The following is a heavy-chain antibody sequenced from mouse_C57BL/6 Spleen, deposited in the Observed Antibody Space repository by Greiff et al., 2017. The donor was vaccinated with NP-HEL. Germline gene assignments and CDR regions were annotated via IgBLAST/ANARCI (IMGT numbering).Heavy chain of an antibody. CDR3: TREDYYGSSYGDYYAMDY. D-gene: IGHD1-1*01. J-gene: IGHJ4*01. Sequence: VQLQQSGAELVRPGASVTLSCKASGYTFTDYEMHWVKQTPVHGLEWIGAIDPETGGTAYNQKFKGKAILTADKSSSTAYMELRSLTSEDSAVYYCTREDYYGSSYGDYYAMDYWGQGTSVTVSS. V-gene: IGHV1-15*01. CDR1: GYTFTDYE. CDR2: IDPETGGT.